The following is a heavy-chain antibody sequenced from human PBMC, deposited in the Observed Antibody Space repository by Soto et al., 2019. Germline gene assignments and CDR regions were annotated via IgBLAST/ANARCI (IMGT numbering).Heavy chain of an antibody. CDR2: ISSSSSTI. D-gene: IGHD3-3*01. V-gene: IGHV3-48*02. CDR1: GFTFSSYS. J-gene: IGHJ6*02. Sequence: GGSLRLSCAASGFTFSSYSMNWVRQAPGKGLEWVSYISSSSSTIYYADSVKGRFTISRDNAKNSLYLQMNSLRDEDTAVYYCARAYYDFWSGDTSYYYYGMDVWGQGTTVTV. CDR3: ARAYYDFWSGDTSYYYYGMDV.